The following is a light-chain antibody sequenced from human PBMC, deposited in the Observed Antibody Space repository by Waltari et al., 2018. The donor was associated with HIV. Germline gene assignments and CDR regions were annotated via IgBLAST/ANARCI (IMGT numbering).Light chain of an antibody. Sequence: DIPMTQPPSSLSASVGAPVTITCRASQSISNYLSWCQQKPGKAPQLLISAASTLQSDVPSRFSGSGSGTDFTLTISSLQPEDFATYYCQQSYTVPTFGQGTKVEIK. J-gene: IGKJ1*01. V-gene: IGKV1-39*01. CDR3: QQSYTVPT. CDR1: QSISNY. CDR2: AAS.